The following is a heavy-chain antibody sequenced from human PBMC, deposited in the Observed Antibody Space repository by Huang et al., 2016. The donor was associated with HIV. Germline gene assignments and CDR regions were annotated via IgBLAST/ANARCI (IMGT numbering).Heavy chain of an antibody. CDR3: ARDATKNPRGWFDP. J-gene: IGHJ5*02. V-gene: IGHV4-34*02. CDR2: INHLGRP. Sequence: QVHLQQWGAGLLKSAETLSLTCAVYGGSLCGYYWSWLRQTTGKGLEWIVEINHLGRPNYNTYLKSRVSISMDGSKKQFSLKLRSISDADTAVYFCARDATKNPRGWFDPWGQGTLVTVSS. D-gene: IGHD3-10*01. CDR1: GGSLCGYY.